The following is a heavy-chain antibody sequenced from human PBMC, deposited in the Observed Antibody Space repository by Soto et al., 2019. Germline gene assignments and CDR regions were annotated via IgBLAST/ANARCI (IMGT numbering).Heavy chain of an antibody. Sequence: SETLSLTCTVAGGSIISGGYYWSWHSKPPGKGLEWIGYIYYSGSTYYNPSLKSRVTISVDTSKNQFSLKLSSVTAADTAVYYCARARYCSSTSCYVTSYYYYGMDVWGQGTTVTVSS. D-gene: IGHD2-2*01. CDR2: IYYSGST. CDR3: ARARYCSSTSCYVTSYYYYGMDV. CDR1: GGSIISGGYY. J-gene: IGHJ6*02. V-gene: IGHV4-30-4*01.